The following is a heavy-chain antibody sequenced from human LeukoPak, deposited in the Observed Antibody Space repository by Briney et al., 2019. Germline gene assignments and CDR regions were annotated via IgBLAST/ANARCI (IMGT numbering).Heavy chain of an antibody. Sequence: SETLSLTCAVYGGSFSGYYWSWIRQPPGKGLEWIGEINHSGSTNYNPSLKSRVTISVDTSKNQFSLKLSSVTAADTAVYYCARELGYCSSTSCYNFWFDPWGQGTLVTVSS. CDR3: ARELGYCSSTSCYNFWFDP. V-gene: IGHV4-34*01. D-gene: IGHD2-2*02. CDR2: INHSGST. CDR1: GGSFSGYY. J-gene: IGHJ5*02.